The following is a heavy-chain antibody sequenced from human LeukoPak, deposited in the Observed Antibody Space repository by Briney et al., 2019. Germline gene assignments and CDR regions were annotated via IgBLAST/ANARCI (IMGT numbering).Heavy chain of an antibody. V-gene: IGHV4-39*07. J-gene: IGHJ4*02. CDR1: GGSISSSSYY. CDR3: ARVGGQWIGGRRLYYFDY. CDR2: IYYSGST. D-gene: IGHD3-10*01. Sequence: PSETLSLTCTVSGGSISSSSYYWGWIRRPPGKGLEWIGSIYYSGSTNYNPSLKSRVTMSVDTSKNQFSLKLSSVTAADTAVYYCARVGGQWIGGRRLYYFDYWGQGTLVTVSS.